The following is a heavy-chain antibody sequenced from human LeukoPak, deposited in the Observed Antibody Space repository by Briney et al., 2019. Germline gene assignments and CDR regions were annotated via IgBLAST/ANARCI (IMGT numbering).Heavy chain of an antibody. CDR1: GGSISSSPYY. CDR3: ERQHYYGSGRHKWFDP. J-gene: IGHJ5*02. CDR2: IYYSGST. Sequence: SETLSLTCTVSGGSISSSPYYWGWIRQPPGKGLDWIGIIYYSGSTYYNPSLKSRVTMSVDTSKNQFSLKLSSVTAADTAVYFCERQHYYGSGRHKWFDPWGQGTLVTVSS. D-gene: IGHD3-10*01. V-gene: IGHV4-39*01.